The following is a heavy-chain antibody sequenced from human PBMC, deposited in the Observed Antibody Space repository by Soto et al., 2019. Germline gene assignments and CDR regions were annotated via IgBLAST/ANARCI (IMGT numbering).Heavy chain of an antibody. V-gene: IGHV3-66*01. D-gene: IGHD2-21*01. CDR1: AFTVSNNF. J-gene: IGHJ4*02. CDR2: IYSGGSGST. Sequence: EVQLVESGGGLVQPGGSLRLSCAASAFTVSNNFMTWVRQAPGKGMEWASVIYSGGSGSTYYAASVKGRFTISRDISKNPVDLPMNNLRAEDTAVYYCARGCSRRPTEYWGQGTLVTVSS. CDR3: ARGCSRRPTEY.